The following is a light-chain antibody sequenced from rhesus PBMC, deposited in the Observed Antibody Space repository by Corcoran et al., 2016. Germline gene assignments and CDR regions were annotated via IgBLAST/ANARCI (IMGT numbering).Light chain of an antibody. CDR1: QGISKY. V-gene: IGKV1-25*01. CDR3: QQYTGTPPT. J-gene: IGKJ1*01. CDR2: KAS. Sequence: DIQMTQSPSSLSASVGDTVTITCQASQGISKYLAWYQQKPGKAPKLLIYKASTLQTGVPSRFSGDGSGTDFTLTISSLQSEDFATYYCQQYTGTPPTFGRGTKVEI.